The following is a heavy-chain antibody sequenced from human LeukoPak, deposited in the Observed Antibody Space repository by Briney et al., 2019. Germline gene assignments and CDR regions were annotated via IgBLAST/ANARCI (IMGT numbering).Heavy chain of an antibody. CDR3: ARDRSDGNYYMVV. D-gene: IGHD5-24*01. J-gene: IGHJ6*03. CDR1: GFTVGTKY. V-gene: IGHV3-53*01. Sequence: GGSLRLSCAASGFTVGTKYMSWVRQAPGKGLEWVSVIYGGGSTSYADSVKGRFTISRDNSKNMLYLQMNSLRADDTAVYYCARDRSDGNYYMVVWGKGTTVTVSS. CDR2: IYGGGST.